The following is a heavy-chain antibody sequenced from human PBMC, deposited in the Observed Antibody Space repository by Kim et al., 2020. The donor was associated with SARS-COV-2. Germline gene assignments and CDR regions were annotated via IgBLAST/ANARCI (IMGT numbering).Heavy chain of an antibody. D-gene: IGHD3-10*01. CDR3: AKDFPFGYLDY. V-gene: IGHV3-30*18. J-gene: IGHJ4*02. CDR1: GFTFSSYG. CDR2: ISYDGSNK. Sequence: GGSLRLSCAASGFTFSSYGMHWVRQAPGKGLEWVAVISYDGSNKYYADSVKGRLTISRDNSKNTLYLQMNSLRAEDTAVYYCAKDFPFGYLDYWGQGTLVTGAS.